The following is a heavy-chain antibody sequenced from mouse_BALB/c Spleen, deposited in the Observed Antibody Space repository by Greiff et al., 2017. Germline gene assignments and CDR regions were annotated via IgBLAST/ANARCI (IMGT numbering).Heavy chain of an antibody. V-gene: IGHV5-12-2*01. CDR2: ISNGGGST. J-gene: IGHJ3*01. Sequence: EVMLVESGGGLVKPGGSLKLSCAASGFTFSSYAMSWVRQTPEKRLEWVAYISNGGGSTYYPDTVKGRFTISRDNAKNTLYLQMSSLKSEDTAMYYCARDYDYPFAYWGQGTLVTVSA. D-gene: IGHD2-4*01. CDR3: ARDYDYPFAY. CDR1: GFTFSSYA.